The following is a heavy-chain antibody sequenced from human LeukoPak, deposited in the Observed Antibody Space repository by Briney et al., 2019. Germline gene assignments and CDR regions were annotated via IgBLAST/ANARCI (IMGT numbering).Heavy chain of an antibody. CDR1: GYTFTSYG. J-gene: IGHJ5*02. CDR3: ARVWSYDILTGQLSGLHWFDP. CDR2: ISAYNGNT. V-gene: IGHV1-18*01. D-gene: IGHD3-9*01. Sequence: ASVKVSCKASGYTFTSYGISWVRQAPGQGLEWMGWISAYNGNTNYAQKLQGRVTMTTDTSTSTAYMELRSLRSDDTAVYYCARVWSYDILTGQLSGLHWFDPWGQGTLVTVS.